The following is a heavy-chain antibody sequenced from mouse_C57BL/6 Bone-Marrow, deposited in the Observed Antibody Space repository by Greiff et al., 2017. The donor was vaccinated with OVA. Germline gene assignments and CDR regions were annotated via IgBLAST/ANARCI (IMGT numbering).Heavy chain of an antibody. D-gene: IGHD2-3*01. J-gene: IGHJ3*01. Sequence: VQLQQSGAELVKPGASVKISCKASGYAFSSYWMNWVKQRPGKGLEWIGQIYPGDGDTNYNGKFKGKATLTADKSSSTAYMQLSSLTSEDSAVYFCAKAYDGYYVGWFAYWGQGTLVTVSA. CDR1: GYAFSSYW. CDR2: IYPGDGDT. V-gene: IGHV1-80*01. CDR3: AKAYDGYYVGWFAY.